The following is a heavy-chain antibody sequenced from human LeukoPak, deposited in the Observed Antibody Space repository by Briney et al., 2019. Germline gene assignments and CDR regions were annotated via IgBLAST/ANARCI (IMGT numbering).Heavy chain of an antibody. D-gene: IGHD6-13*01. CDR1: GGSISRSSYF. V-gene: IGHV4-39*01. Sequence: SETLSLTCTVSGGSISRSSYFWGWIRQPPGKGLEWIGRIYYSGRTYYNLSLKSRVTISVDTSKNQFFLKLSSVTAADTAVYYCAKLPNRSTTCPGGDCYYMDVWGKGTTVTVSS. CDR2: IYYSGRT. J-gene: IGHJ6*03. CDR3: AKLPNRSTTCPGGDCYYMDV.